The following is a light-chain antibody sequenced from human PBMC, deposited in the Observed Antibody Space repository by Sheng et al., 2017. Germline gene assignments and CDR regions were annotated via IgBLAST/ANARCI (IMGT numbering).Light chain of an antibody. Sequence: QSALTQPASVSGSPGQSITISCTGTSSDVGGYNYVSWYQQHPGKAPKLMIEDVTNRPSGVSNRFSGSKSGNTASLTISGLQAEDEADYYCQSADNSLSDFVFGSGTKVTVL. V-gene: IGLV2-14*03. CDR3: QSADNSLSDFV. CDR2: DVT. J-gene: IGLJ1*01. CDR1: SSDVGGYNY.